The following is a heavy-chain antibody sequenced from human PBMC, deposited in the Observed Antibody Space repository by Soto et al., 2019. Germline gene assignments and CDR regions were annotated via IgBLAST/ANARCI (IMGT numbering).Heavy chain of an antibody. CDR3: ASQKTVIRGPLSSNWFDP. J-gene: IGHJ5*02. CDR2: IYPGDSDT. Sequence: GESLKISCKGYGYTFTDYWIGWVRQMPGKGLELIGLIYPGDSDTRYSPSFQGRVTISADKSISTAFLQWSSLRASDTAMYYCASQKTVIRGPLSSNWFDPWGQCTLVTVSS. V-gene: IGHV5-51*01. D-gene: IGHD1-1*01. CDR1: GYTFTDYW.